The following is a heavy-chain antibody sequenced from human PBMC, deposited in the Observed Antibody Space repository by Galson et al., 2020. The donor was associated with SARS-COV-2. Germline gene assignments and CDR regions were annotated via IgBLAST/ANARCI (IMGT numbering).Heavy chain of an antibody. CDR3: ARDYYGPGSP. J-gene: IGHJ5*02. V-gene: IGHV3-7*05. Sequence: GGSLRLSCAASGFTLSNHWVSWVRQAPGKGLEWVAKINEDGGEKHYVDSVKGRFTISRDNAKKLVYLQMNSLRVKDTAVYYCARDYYGPGSPWGQGTLVTVSS. CDR2: INEDGGEK. D-gene: IGHD3-10*01. CDR1: GFTLSNHW.